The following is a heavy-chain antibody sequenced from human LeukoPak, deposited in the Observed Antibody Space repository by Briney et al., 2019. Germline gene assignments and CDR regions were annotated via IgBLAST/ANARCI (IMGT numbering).Heavy chain of an antibody. Sequence: GGSLRLSCVASGFSTSTYAMTWVRQPPGKGLEWVSAISGSTDSTEYADSVKGRFTISKDKAKNTLYVQMNSLRAEDTAMYYCAKGSSYSTGWYVVWGQGTLVTVSS. CDR2: ISGSTDST. CDR3: AKGSSYSTGWYVV. J-gene: IGHJ4*02. D-gene: IGHD6-19*01. CDR1: GFSTSTYA. V-gene: IGHV3-23*01.